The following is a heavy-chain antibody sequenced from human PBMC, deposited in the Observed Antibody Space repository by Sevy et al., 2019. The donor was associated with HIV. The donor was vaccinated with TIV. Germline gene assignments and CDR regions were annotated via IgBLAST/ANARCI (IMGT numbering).Heavy chain of an antibody. Sequence: GGSLRLSCAASGFTFSAYWMNWVRQAPGKGLEWVANIEGDGSDKHYVDSVEGRFTISRDNGKNLLYLQMNSVRVEDMAVYYCAKGTIGSFDSWGQGTLVTVSS. CDR2: IEGDGSDK. CDR1: GFTFSAYW. J-gene: IGHJ4*02. V-gene: IGHV3-7*01. D-gene: IGHD3-10*01. CDR3: AKGTIGSFDS.